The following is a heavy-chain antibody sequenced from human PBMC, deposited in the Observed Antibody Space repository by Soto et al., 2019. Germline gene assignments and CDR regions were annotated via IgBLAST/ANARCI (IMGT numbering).Heavy chain of an antibody. V-gene: IGHV4-34*01. CDR3: AGGPDYGDYDA. CDR1: GGSFSDYK. J-gene: IGHJ5*02. D-gene: IGHD4-17*01. CDR2: IRHNGDT. Sequence: PSETLSLTCVVSGGSFSDYKWTWIRQSPEKGLEWIGEIRHNGDTNSKPSLRSRLTMSLDTSKNQFSLHLSSVTSADTAVYFCAGGPDYGDYDAWGQGTLVT.